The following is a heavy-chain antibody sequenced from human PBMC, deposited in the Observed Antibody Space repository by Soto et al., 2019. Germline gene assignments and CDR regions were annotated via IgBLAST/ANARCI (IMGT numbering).Heavy chain of an antibody. V-gene: IGHV3-30*18. CDR2: ISYDGSNK. Sequence: PGGSLRLSCAASGFTFSSYGMHWVRQAPGKGLEWVAVISYDGSNKYYADSVKGRFTISRDNSKNTLCLQMNSLRAEDTAVYYCAKVFFAVDAFDIWGQGTMVTVSS. CDR3: AKVFFAVDAFDI. J-gene: IGHJ3*02. CDR1: GFTFSSYG.